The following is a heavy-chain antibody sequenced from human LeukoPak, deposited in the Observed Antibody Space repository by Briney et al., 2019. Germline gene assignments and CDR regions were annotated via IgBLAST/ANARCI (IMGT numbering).Heavy chain of an antibody. D-gene: IGHD2-15*01. Sequence: ASVKVSCTASGGTFSSYAISWVRQAPGQGLEWMGGIIPIFGTANYAQKFQGRVTITADESTSTAYMELSSLRSEDTAVYYCARGGDCSGGSCYITSRSDDAFDIWGQGTMVTVSS. CDR1: GGTFSSYA. V-gene: IGHV1-69*13. J-gene: IGHJ3*02. CDR3: ARGGDCSGGSCYITSRSDDAFDI. CDR2: IIPIFGTA.